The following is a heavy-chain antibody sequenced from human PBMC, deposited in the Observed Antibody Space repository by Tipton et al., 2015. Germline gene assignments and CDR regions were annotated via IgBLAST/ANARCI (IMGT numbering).Heavy chain of an antibody. CDR3: ASPSLPHDRGDYYFQS. Sequence: TLSLTCTVSGGSISSSSYYWAWIRQPPGKGLEWIGSLYFSGSTYYNPSLKSRVTISIESFKNQFSLKLSSVTAADTAVYYCASPSLPHDRGDYYFQSWGQGSLVTVSS. V-gene: IGHV4-39*01. D-gene: IGHD2-21*02. J-gene: IGHJ4*02. CDR1: GGSISSSSYY. CDR2: LYFSGST.